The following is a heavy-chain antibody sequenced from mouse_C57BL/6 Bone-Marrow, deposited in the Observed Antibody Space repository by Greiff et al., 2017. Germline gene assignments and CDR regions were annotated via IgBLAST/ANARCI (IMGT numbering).Heavy chain of an antibody. D-gene: IGHD2-2*01. CDR1: GYTFTSYW. Sequence: QVQLQQPGAELVKPGASVKLSCKASGYTFTSYWMHWVKQRPGRGLEWIGRIDPHSGGTKYNEKFKSKATLTVDQPSSTAYMQLSSLTSEDSAVYYCARGYDEAMDYWGQGTSVTVSS. V-gene: IGHV1-72*01. CDR3: ARGYDEAMDY. CDR2: IDPHSGGT. J-gene: IGHJ4*01.